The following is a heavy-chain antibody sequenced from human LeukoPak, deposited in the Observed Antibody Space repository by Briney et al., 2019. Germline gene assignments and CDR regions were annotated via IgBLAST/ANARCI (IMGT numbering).Heavy chain of an antibody. CDR3: ARAPDVLLWFGESSNFDY. J-gene: IGHJ4*02. D-gene: IGHD3-10*01. Sequence: GGSLRLSCAASGFTFSDYYMSWIRQAPGKGLEWVSYISSSGSTIYYADSVKGRFTISRDNAKNSLYLQMNSLRAEDTAVYYCARAPDVLLWFGESSNFDYWGQGTLVTVSS. CDR1: GFTFSDYY. CDR2: ISSSGSTI. V-gene: IGHV3-11*01.